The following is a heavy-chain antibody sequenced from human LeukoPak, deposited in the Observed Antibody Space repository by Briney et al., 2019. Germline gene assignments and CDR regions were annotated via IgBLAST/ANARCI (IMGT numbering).Heavy chain of an antibody. V-gene: IGHV4-39*01. Sequence: PSETLSLTCIVSGASISCSPLYWGWFRQPPGKGLEWVGSFYYGESGNYNPSLKTRVTISLDTSKTQFFLRLSSVAAEDTAMYYCATRARANSRWDLSDYGGQGILVT. D-gene: IGHD3-16*02. CDR3: ATRARANSRWDLSDY. CDR1: GASISCSPLY. CDR2: FYYGESG. J-gene: IGHJ4*02.